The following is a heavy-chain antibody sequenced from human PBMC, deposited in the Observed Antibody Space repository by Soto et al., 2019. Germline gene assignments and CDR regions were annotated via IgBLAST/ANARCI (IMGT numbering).Heavy chain of an antibody. CDR2: IYYSGST. J-gene: IGHJ6*02. Sequence: PSETLSLTCTVSGGSISSSSYYWGWIHQPPGKGLEWIGSIYYSGSTYYNPSLKSRVTISVDTSKNQFSLKLSSVTAADTAVYYCRVWDGDASFYYYYGMDVWGQGTTVTVSS. CDR1: GGSISSSSYY. CDR3: RVWDGDASFYYYYGMDV. D-gene: IGHD4-17*01. V-gene: IGHV4-39*01.